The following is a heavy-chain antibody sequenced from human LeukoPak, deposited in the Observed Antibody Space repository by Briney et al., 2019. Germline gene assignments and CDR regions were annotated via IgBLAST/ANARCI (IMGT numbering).Heavy chain of an antibody. CDR1: GFTFDDYA. V-gene: IGHV3-9*01. CDR3: AKAGYSYPSVPYFQY. J-gene: IGHJ1*01. CDR2: ISWNSGSI. D-gene: IGHD5-18*01. Sequence: GGSLRLSCAASGFTFDDYAMHWVRQAPGKGLEWVSGISWNSGSIGYADSVKGRFTISRDKAKNSLYLQMNSLRAEDTALYCCAKAGYSYPSVPYFQYWGQGTLVTVSS.